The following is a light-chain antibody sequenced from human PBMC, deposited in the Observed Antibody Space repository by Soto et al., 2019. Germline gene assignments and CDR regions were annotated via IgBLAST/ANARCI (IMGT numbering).Light chain of an antibody. CDR2: LAS. CDR3: MQLLQTPWT. CDR1: QSLLQRDGNNH. Sequence: DIVLTQSPLSLPVTPGEPASISCRPSQSLLQRDGNNHLDWYLQKPGQSPQLLISLASNRASGVPERFSGGGTGTDFTLKISRMEAEDVGIYYCMQLLQTPWTFGQGTKVDIK. V-gene: IGKV2-28*01. J-gene: IGKJ1*01.